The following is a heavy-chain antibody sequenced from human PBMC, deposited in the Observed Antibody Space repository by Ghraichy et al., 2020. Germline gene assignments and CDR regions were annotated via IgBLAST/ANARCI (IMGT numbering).Heavy chain of an antibody. CDR1: GFSFNNFG. Sequence: GGSLRLSCAASGFSFNNFGMSWVRQAPGKGPEWLSSISGGGVSSHYANSARGRFTISRDNSRNVLYLQMNRLRVEDTAIYYCAKGGSKDTAGYYLYYLGDGGKGTTVTFSS. J-gene: IGHJ6*03. D-gene: IGHD3-16*01. CDR2: ISGGGVSS. CDR3: AKGGSKDTAGYYLYYLGD. V-gene: IGHV3-23*01.